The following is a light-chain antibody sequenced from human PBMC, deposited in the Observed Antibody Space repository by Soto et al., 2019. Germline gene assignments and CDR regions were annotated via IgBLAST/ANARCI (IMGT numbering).Light chain of an antibody. V-gene: IGLV1-44*01. CDR3: AAWDDSLNGLV. CDR2: SNN. CDR1: SSNIGSNT. J-gene: IGLJ3*02. Sequence: QSVLTQPPSASGTPGQRVTISCSGSSSNIGSNTVNWYQQLPGTAPKLLIYSNNQRPSGVPDRFSGSKSGTSASLAISGLQVEDEGDYYCAAWDDSLNGLVFGGGTKLTVL.